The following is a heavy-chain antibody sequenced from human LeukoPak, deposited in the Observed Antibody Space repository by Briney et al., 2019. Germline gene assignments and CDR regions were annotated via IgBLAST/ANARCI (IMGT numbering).Heavy chain of an antibody. Sequence: GGSLRLSCAASGFPFSSYEMNWVRQAPGKGLEWVSYIGTSGNVIYYADSVKGRFTISRDNAKNSLYLQMNSLRAEDTAVYYCARVGYSSGWSDYWGQGTLVTVSS. J-gene: IGHJ4*02. CDR1: GFPFSSYE. D-gene: IGHD6-19*01. CDR3: ARVGYSSGWSDY. V-gene: IGHV3-48*03. CDR2: IGTSGNVI.